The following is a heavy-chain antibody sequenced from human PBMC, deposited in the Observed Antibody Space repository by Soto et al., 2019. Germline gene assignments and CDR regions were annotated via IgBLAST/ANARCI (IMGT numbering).Heavy chain of an antibody. CDR3: ARAGRIAAADYYFDY. CDR1: GGSISSYY. D-gene: IGHD6-13*01. CDR2: IYYSGST. Sequence: SETLSLTCTVSGGSISSYYWSWIRQPPGKGLEWIGYIYYSGSTNYNPSLKSRVTISVDTSKNQFSLKLSSVTAADTAVYYCARAGRIAAADYYFDYWGQGTLVTVS. J-gene: IGHJ4*02. V-gene: IGHV4-59*01.